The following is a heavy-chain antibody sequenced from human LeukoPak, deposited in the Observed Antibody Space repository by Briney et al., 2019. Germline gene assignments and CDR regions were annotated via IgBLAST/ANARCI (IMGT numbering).Heavy chain of an antibody. D-gene: IGHD3-10*01. CDR1: GCTGINNY. CDR3: ARDSEFKGIDY. V-gene: IGHV3-53*01. J-gene: IGHJ4*02. CDR2: THSRSST. Sequence: PGGTRRLTATASGCTGINNYTSRDHQAPQKKLEWVTVTHSRSSTYYADTAKGRFTNSRDNSKNTLYLQMNSLRAEDTAVYYCARDSEFKGIDYWGQGTLVTVSS.